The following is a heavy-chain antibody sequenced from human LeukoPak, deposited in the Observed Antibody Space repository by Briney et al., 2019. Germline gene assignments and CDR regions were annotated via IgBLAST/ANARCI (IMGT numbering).Heavy chain of an antibody. CDR1: GFTFGDYA. D-gene: IGHD2/OR15-2a*01. J-gene: IGHJ4*02. V-gene: IGHV3-49*04. CDR3: TRWTITSMLYY. Sequence: GRSLRLSCTPSGFTFGDYAMAWVRQTPGKGVECVGSIRGKAHGGTTEYAASVKGRFTVSRDYSRSIAYLQMNSLKIEHTAVYYCTRWTITSMLYYWVQGTLVTVSS. CDR2: IRGKAHGGTT.